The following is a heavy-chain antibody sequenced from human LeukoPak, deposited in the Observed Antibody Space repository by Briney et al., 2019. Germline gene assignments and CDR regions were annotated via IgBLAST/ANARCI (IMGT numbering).Heavy chain of an antibody. CDR2: VHDSAGT. D-gene: IGHD3-22*01. J-gene: IGHJ3*02. CDR3: ARGGDYYDSSGYYPLDAFDI. Sequence: SETLSLTCTVSGGSINKYYWSWIRQSPGKGLEWRGYVHDSAGTIYNPSLKSRVTISVGTSKTQFSLKVTSVTTADTAVYYCARGGDYYDSSGYYPLDAFDIWGQGTMVTVSS. CDR1: GGSINKYY. V-gene: IGHV4-59*01.